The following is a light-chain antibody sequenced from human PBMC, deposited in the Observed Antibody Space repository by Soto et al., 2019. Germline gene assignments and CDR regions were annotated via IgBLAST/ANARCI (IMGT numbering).Light chain of an antibody. J-gene: IGLJ1*01. CDR3: QSYDSSLSGV. Sequence: QSVLTQPPSVSGAPRQRVTISCSGSSSNIGSNAVNWYQQLPGTAPKLLIYGNSNRPSGVPDRFSGSKSGTSASLAITGLQAEDEADYYCQSYDSSLSGVFGTGTKLTVL. CDR2: GNS. CDR1: SSNIGSNA. V-gene: IGLV1-40*01.